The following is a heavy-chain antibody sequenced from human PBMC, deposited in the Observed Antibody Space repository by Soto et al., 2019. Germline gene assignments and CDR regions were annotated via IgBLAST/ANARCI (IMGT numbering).Heavy chain of an antibody. J-gene: IGHJ3*02. V-gene: IGHV1-69*13. CDR3: ARALAAMVAPDAFDI. D-gene: IGHD5-18*01. CDR2: IIPIFGTA. Sequence: ASVKVSCKASGGTFSSYAISWVRQAPGQGLEWMGGIIPIFGTANYAQKFQGRVTITADESTSTAYMELSSLRSEDTAVYYCARALAAMVAPDAFDIWGQGTMVTVSS. CDR1: GGTFSSYA.